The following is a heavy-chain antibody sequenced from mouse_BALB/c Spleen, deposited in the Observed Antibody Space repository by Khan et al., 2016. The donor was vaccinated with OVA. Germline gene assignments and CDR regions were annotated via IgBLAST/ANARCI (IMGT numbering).Heavy chain of an antibody. CDR3: AKGCRCFDY. CDR1: GYSSTSGYY. CDR2: INYGGNN. V-gene: IGHV3-6*02. J-gene: IGHJ3*01. Sequence: EVQLQESGPGLVKPSQALALTCAVTGYSSTSGYYWNWIRQFPGNTLEWMGYINYGGNNNYNPSRKNRISITRDRSKNQFVLRLNSVTADVSATYSCAKGCRCFDYWGQGTLVTVSA.